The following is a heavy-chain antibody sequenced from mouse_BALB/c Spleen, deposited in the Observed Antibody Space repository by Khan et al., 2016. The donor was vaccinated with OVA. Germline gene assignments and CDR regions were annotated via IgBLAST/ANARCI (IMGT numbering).Heavy chain of an antibody. CDR3: TRSGIGSFAF. CDR1: DYTFTDYY. Sequence: QVQLQQSGAELARPGASVKLSCKASDYTFTDYYINWVKQRTGQGLEWIGDIYPGNGNTYYNENFKGKATLTADKSSSTAFMHLSSLTSEDSAVYFCTRSGIGSFAFWGQGTLVTVSA. CDR2: IYPGNGNT. D-gene: IGHD2-14*01. J-gene: IGHJ3*01. V-gene: IGHV1-77*01.